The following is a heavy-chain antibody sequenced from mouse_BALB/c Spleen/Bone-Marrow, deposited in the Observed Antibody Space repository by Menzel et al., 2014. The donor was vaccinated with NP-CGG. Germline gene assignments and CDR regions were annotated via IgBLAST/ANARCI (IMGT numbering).Heavy chain of an antibody. J-gene: IGHJ4*01. CDR3: ARWGYYYAMDY. CDR1: GFIFSSFG. Sequence: DVHLVESGGGLVQPGGSRKLSCAASGFIFSSFGMHWVRQAPEKGLEWVAYISSGSSTIYYADTVKGRFTISRDNPKNTLFLQMTSLRSEDTAMYYCARWGYYYAMDYRGQGTSVTVSS. CDR2: ISSGSSTI. V-gene: IGHV5-17*02.